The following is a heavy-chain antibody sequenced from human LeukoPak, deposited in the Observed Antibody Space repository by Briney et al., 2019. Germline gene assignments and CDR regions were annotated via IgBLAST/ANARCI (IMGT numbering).Heavy chain of an antibody. CDR3: ATSRQWLVRYFDY. D-gene: IGHD6-19*01. V-gene: IGHV3-23*01. CDR1: GFTFSSYA. CDR2: ISGSGGST. Sequence: GGSLRLSCAASGFTFSSYAMSWVRQAPGKGLEWVAAISGSGGSTYYADSVKGRFTISRDNSKNTLYLQMKSLRAEDTAVYYCATSRQWLVRYFDYWGQGTPATVSS. J-gene: IGHJ4*02.